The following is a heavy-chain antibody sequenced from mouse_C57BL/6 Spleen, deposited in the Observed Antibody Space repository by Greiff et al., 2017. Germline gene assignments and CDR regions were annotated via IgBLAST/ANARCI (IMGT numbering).Heavy chain of an antibody. Sequence: QVQLQQPGAELVKPGASVKLSCKASGYTFTSYWMQWVKQRPGQGLEWIGEIDPSDSYTNYNQKFKGKATLTVDTSSSTAYMQLSSLTSEDSAVYYCARTDYSNYVDYWGQGTTLTVSS. CDR2: IDPSDSYT. D-gene: IGHD2-5*01. CDR1: GYTFTSYW. J-gene: IGHJ2*01. V-gene: IGHV1-50*01. CDR3: ARTDYSNYVDY.